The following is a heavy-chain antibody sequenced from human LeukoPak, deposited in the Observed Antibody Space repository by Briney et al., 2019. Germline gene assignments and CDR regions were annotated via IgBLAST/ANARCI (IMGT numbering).Heavy chain of an antibody. CDR2: FSGSGGST. CDR3: ATPLSIAAGKHDAFDI. V-gene: IGHV3-23*01. Sequence: GGSLRLSCAASGFTFSSYAMSWVRQAPGKGLECISGFSGSGGSTYYADSVKGRFTISRDNSKNTLYLQMNSLRAEDTAVYYCATPLSIAAGKHDAFDIWGQGTMVTVSS. J-gene: IGHJ3*02. CDR1: GFTFSSYA. D-gene: IGHD6-13*01.